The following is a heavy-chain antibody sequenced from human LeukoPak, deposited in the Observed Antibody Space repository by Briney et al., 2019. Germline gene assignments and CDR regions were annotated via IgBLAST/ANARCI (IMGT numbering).Heavy chain of an antibody. V-gene: IGHV3-74*01. CDR2: INPDGTII. D-gene: IGHD5-18*01. CDR1: GFTYTDYW. Sequence: GGSLRLSCVGSGFTYTDYWMHWFRQAPGKGPVWVSRINPDGTIIDYADTVKGRFSISRDNAKNLLYLQMNGLRADDTAVYYCAKDLSWNTADRWGQGILVTVSS. J-gene: IGHJ5*02. CDR3: AKDLSWNTADR.